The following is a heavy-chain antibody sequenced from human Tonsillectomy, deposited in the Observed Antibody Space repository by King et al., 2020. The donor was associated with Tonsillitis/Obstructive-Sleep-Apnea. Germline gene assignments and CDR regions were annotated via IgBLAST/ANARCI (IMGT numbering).Heavy chain of an antibody. Sequence: VQLVESGGGLVQPGRSLRLSCAASGFTFSSYEMNWVRQAPGKGLEWLSYISSSGSTIYYADSVKGRFTISRDNAKNSLYLQMNSLRAEDTAVYYCARIYYASSGYYYELSGYYYMDVWGKGTTVTVSS. CDR2: ISSSGSTI. V-gene: IGHV3-48*03. CDR1: GFTFSSYE. D-gene: IGHD3-22*01. J-gene: IGHJ6*03. CDR3: ARIYYASSGYYYELSGYYYMDV.